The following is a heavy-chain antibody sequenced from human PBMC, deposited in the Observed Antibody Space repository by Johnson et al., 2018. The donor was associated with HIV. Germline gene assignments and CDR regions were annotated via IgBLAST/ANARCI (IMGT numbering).Heavy chain of an antibody. CDR3: ASRKIWVTRGAFDI. V-gene: IGHV3-7*05. CDR1: GFTFSSYW. CDR2: IKRDGGEK. D-gene: IGHD3-16*01. J-gene: IGHJ3*02. Sequence: VQLVESGGGLVQPGGSLRLSCAASGFTFSSYWMNWVRQAPGKGLEWVSNIKRDGGEKYYVDSVKGRFTISSDNAKNSLYMQMNSLRAEDTAVYYGASRKIWVTRGAFDIWGQGTMVTVSS.